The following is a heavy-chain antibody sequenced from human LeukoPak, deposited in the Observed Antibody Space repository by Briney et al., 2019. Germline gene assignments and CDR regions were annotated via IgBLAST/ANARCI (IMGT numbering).Heavy chain of an antibody. CDR1: GFTFSTYW. V-gene: IGHV3-66*01. J-gene: IGHJ4*02. Sequence: GGSLRLSCAASGFTFSTYWMYWVRQAPGKGLVWVSVIFSGGTTYYADSVKGRFTISRDNSKNTLHLQMNSLRAEDTAVYYCARDQYSYAHAAHWGQGTLVTVSS. CDR3: ARDQYSYAHAAH. CDR2: IFSGGTT. D-gene: IGHD5-18*01.